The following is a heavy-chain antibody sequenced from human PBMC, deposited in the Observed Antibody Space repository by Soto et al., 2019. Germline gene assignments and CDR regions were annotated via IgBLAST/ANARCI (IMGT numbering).Heavy chain of an antibody. D-gene: IGHD6-6*01. V-gene: IGHV1-46*01. Sequence: QVQLVQSGAEVKKPGASVKVSCKASGYTFTSYYMHWVRQAPGQGLEWMGIINPSGGSTSYAQKFQGRVTMARDTSTSTVYMELSSLRSEDTAVYYCAGVPYSSSSVVRAFDPWGQGTLVTVSS. J-gene: IGHJ5*02. CDR2: INPSGGST. CDR1: GYTFTSYY. CDR3: AGVPYSSSSVVRAFDP.